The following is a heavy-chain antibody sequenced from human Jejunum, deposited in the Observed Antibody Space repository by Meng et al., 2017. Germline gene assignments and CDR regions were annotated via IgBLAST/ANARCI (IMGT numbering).Heavy chain of an antibody. CDR2: IYYSGRT. V-gene: IGHV4-61*01. J-gene: IGHJ4*02. D-gene: IGHD6-13*01. Sequence: GQLQEAGPGLVRPSEPLPLTCTDSGGSVSSGNYYWSWIRQPPGKGLEWIGYIYYSGRTNYNPSLKSRVTISVDTSKNQFSLKLSSVTAADTAVYYCARGGFFEAAAANLIDSWGQGTLVTVSS. CDR1: GGSVSSGNYY. CDR3: ARGGFFEAAAANLIDS.